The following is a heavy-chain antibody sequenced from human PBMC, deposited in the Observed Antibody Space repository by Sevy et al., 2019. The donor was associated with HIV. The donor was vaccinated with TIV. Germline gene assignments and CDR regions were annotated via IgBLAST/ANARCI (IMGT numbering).Heavy chain of an antibody. CDR1: GYTFIFYA. D-gene: IGHD1-1*01. CDR2: INAGNGNT. CDR3: PRDVEGSLKYFDS. Sequence: ASVKVSCKASGYTFIFYAVHWVRQAPGQRLEWMGWINAGNGNTKYSQNLQGRLTITRDTSASTTYMELTSLRSEDTAVYYCPRDVEGSLKYFDSWGQGTLVTVSS. J-gene: IGHJ4*02. V-gene: IGHV1-3*01.